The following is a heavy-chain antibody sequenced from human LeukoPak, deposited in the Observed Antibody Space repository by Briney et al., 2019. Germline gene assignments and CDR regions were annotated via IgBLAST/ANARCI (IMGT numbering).Heavy chain of an antibody. J-gene: IGHJ5*02. CDR3: ARAEWGFDP. Sequence: PSETLSLTCTVSGGSISSSHYYWRWIRQPPGKGVVWNGRIYYSGSTYYNPSRKSHVTLTVDKSQNVFSMKLSSVTAADTAVYNCARAEWGFDPWGQGTLVTASS. D-gene: IGHD2-8*01. CDR1: GGSISSSHYY. V-gene: IGHV4-39*01. CDR2: IYYSGST.